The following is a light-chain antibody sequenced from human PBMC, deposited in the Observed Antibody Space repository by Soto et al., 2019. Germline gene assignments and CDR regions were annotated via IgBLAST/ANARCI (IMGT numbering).Light chain of an antibody. Sequence: QSALTQPASVSGSPGQSITISCTGTTSDVGGYNYVSWYQHHPGKAPKLIIYEVSHRPSGISNRFSASKSGNTASLTISGLQADDEADYYCSSYVSTTNLVFGGGTKVTVL. CDR2: EVS. CDR3: SSYVSTTNLV. V-gene: IGLV2-14*01. CDR1: TSDVGGYNY. J-gene: IGLJ3*02.